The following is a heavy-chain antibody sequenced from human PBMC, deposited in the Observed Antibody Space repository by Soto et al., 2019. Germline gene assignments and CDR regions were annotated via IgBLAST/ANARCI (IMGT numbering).Heavy chain of an antibody. V-gene: IGHV1-46*01. CDR1: GYTFTSYY. CDR2: INPSGGST. J-gene: IGHJ6*02. D-gene: IGHD3-3*01. CDR3: ARGGRIFGVVISCMDV. Sequence: GASVKVSCKASGYTFTSYYMHWVRQAPGQGLEWMGIINPSGGSTSYAQKFQGRVTMTRDTSTSTVYMELSSLRSEDTAVYYCARGGRIFGVVISCMDVWGQGTTVTVSS.